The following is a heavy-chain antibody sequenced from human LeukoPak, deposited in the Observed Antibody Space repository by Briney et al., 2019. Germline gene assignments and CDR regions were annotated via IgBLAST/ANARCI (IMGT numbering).Heavy chain of an antibody. CDR2: ISYDGSNK. CDR3: AREYISGSYFFLWRHDC. Sequence: PGWALLLSRSASGFTFSSYCMHPVRQAPGTGLEAVAVISYDGSNKYYAHSVKGRFTISRDTSKNTLYLQMHRLRAEDTAVYYCAREYISGSYFFLWRHDCWGEGAMVTVSS. D-gene: IGHD1-26*01. J-gene: IGHJ4*02. V-gene: IGHV3-30*03. CDR1: GFTFSSYC.